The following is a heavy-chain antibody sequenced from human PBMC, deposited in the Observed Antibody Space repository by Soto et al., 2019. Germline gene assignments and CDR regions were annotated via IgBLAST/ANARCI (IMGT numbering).Heavy chain of an antibody. Sequence: ASLRVSCKASGYTFTGDYIHWVRQAPGQGLEWMGWINPNSGGTNYAQKFQGWVTMTRDTSISTAYMELSRLRSDDTAVYYCARVETDYIWGSYPTYYFDYWGQGTLVSVSS. V-gene: IGHV1-2*04. CDR3: ARVETDYIWGSYPTYYFDY. CDR2: INPNSGGT. D-gene: IGHD3-16*01. J-gene: IGHJ4*02. CDR1: GYTFTGDY.